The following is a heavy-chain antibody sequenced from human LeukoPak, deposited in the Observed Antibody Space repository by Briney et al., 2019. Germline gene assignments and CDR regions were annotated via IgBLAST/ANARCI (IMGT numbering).Heavy chain of an antibody. Sequence: ASVKVSCRASGYTFTSYAMNWVQQAPGQGLEWMGWISAYNGNTNYAQKLQGRVTMTTDTSTSTAYMELRSLRSDDTAVYYCARRGLASGVILAAEFDYWGQGTLVTVSS. CDR3: ARRGLASGVILAAEFDY. D-gene: IGHD3-3*02. CDR1: GYTFTSYA. J-gene: IGHJ4*02. CDR2: ISAYNGNT. V-gene: IGHV1-18*01.